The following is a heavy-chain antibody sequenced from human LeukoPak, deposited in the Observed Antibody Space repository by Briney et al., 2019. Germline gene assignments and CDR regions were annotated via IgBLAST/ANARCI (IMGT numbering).Heavy chain of an antibody. Sequence: GGSLRLSCAASGFTFSSYAMHWVRQAPGKGLEWVAVISYEGSNKYYADSVKGRFTISRDNYKNTLYLQMNSLRAEDTAVYYCARAEDIVVVVAATYWGQGTLVTVSS. V-gene: IGHV3-30*04. CDR2: ISYEGSNK. CDR3: ARAEDIVVVVAATY. CDR1: GFTFSSYA. J-gene: IGHJ4*02. D-gene: IGHD2-15*01.